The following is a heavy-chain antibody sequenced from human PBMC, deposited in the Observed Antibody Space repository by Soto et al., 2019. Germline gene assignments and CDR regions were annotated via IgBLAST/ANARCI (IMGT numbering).Heavy chain of an antibody. CDR3: ARGGLGYCGSTGCQKYYYGMDV. J-gene: IGHJ6*02. CDR2: IYYTGST. D-gene: IGHD2-2*01. V-gene: IGHV4-61*08. CDR1: GVSVSSGGYY. Sequence: SETLSLTCTVSGVSVSSGGYYWSWIRQPPGKGLEWIGYIYYTGSTNYNPSLKSRVTISVATSKNQFSLNLSSVTAADTAVYYCARGGLGYCGSTGCQKYYYGMDVWGQGTTVTVSS.